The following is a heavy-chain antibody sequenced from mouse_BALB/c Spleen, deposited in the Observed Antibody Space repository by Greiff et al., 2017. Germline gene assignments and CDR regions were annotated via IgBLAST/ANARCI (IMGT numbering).Heavy chain of an antibody. CDR3: AREGNGNYGYAMDY. D-gene: IGHD2-1*01. J-gene: IGHJ4*01. CDR2: ISSGSSTI. V-gene: IGHV5-17*02. Sequence: EVQVVESGGDLVKPGGSRKLSCAASGFTFSSFGMHWVRQAPEKGLEWVAYISSGSSTIYYADTVKGRFTISRDNPKNTLFLQMTSLRSEDTAMYYCAREGNGNYGYAMDYWGQGTSVTVSS. CDR1: GFTFSSFG.